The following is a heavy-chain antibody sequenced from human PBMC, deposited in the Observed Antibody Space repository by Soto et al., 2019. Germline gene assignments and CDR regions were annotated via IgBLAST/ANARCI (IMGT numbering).Heavy chain of an antibody. CDR3: VHRAGIDGNWNGGYFDY. Sequence: QITLRESGPTRVKPTQTLTLTCTFSGFSLSARPVAVGWIRQTPGKALERLALIYWDDDKRYSPSLMSRLTITKDTSKNQVFLTMTNMDTLDTAIYYCVHRAGIDGNWNGGYFDYWGQGALVTVSS. D-gene: IGHD1-1*01. J-gene: IGHJ4*02. CDR1: GFSLSARPVA. CDR2: IYWDDDK. V-gene: IGHV2-5*02.